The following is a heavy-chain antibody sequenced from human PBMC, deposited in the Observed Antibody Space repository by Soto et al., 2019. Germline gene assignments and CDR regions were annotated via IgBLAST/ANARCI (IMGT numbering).Heavy chain of an antibody. V-gene: IGHV4-59*01. D-gene: IGHD3-3*01. CDR3: ARATTFYLFEY. Sequence: SETLSLTCTVSGGSISNYYWSWVRQPPGKGLEWIGYNYYSGSTNYNPSLQSRVTISVDTSRNQFSLKLRSVTAADTAVYYCARATTFYLFEYSGQGLLVTVSS. CDR1: GGSISNYY. CDR2: NYYSGST. J-gene: IGHJ4*02.